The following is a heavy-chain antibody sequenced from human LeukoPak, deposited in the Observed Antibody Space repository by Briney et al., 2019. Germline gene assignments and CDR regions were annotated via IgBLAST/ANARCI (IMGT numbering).Heavy chain of an antibody. Sequence: GGSLRLSCAASGFTFSSYEMNWVRQAPGKGLEWVAVIWYDGSNKYYADSVKGRFTISRDNSKNTLYLQMNSLRAEDTAVYYCASSLPYSSTWNGFDYWGQGTLVTVPS. CDR2: IWYDGSNK. V-gene: IGHV3-33*08. D-gene: IGHD6-13*01. CDR3: ASSLPYSSTWNGFDY. CDR1: GFTFSSYE. J-gene: IGHJ4*02.